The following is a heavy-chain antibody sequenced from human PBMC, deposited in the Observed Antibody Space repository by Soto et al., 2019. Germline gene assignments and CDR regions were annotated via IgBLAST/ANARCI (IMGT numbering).Heavy chain of an antibody. Sequence: SVKVSCKASGGTFSSYAISWVRQAPGQGLEWMGGIIPIFGTANYAQKFQGRVTITADESTSTAYMELSSLRSEDTAVYYCARGIRITMVRGVNYYYYYGMDVWGQGTTVTVSS. V-gene: IGHV1-69*13. CDR1: GGTFSSYA. CDR3: ARGIRITMVRGVNYYYYYGMDV. D-gene: IGHD3-10*01. CDR2: IIPIFGTA. J-gene: IGHJ6*02.